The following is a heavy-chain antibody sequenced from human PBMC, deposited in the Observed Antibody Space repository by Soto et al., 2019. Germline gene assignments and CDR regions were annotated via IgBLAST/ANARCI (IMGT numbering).Heavy chain of an antibody. V-gene: IGHV1-18*01. CDR2: ISGYNGDT. Sequence: ASVKVSCKASGYTFTRYGISWVRQAPGQGLEWMGWISGYNGDTNYAQKVQGRVTMTIDTSTSTAYMELRNLTSDDTAIYYCAKNGQLPYYYYVMDVWGQGTTVTVSS. CDR3: AKNGQLPYYYYVMDV. CDR1: GYTFTRYG. J-gene: IGHJ6*02. D-gene: IGHD1-1*01.